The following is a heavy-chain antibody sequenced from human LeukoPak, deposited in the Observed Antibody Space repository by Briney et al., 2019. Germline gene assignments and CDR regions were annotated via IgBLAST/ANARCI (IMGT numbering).Heavy chain of an antibody. CDR3: ARAIVGASQDYYYGMDV. CDR1: GFTFSSYA. J-gene: IGHJ6*02. D-gene: IGHD1-26*01. CDR2: IYSGGST. V-gene: IGHV3-66*01. Sequence: GGSLRLSCAASGFTFSSYAMSWVRQAPGKGLEWVSVIYSGGSTYYADSVKGRFTISRDNSKNTLYLQMNSLRAEDTAVYYCARAIVGASQDYYYGMDVWGQGTTVTVSS.